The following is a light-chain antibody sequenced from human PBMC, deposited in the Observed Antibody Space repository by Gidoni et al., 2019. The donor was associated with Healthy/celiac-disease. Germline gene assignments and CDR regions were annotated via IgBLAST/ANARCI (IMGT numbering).Light chain of an antibody. CDR1: SPNIGSNY. V-gene: IGLV1-47*02. CDR2: NNS. J-gene: IGLJ3*02. Sequence: QSVLTQPPSASATPGQRITISCSGSSPNIGSNYVYWYQQLPGTAPKLLIYNNSQRPSGVPDRFSGSKSGTSASLAISGLRSEDEADYYCAAWNDSMSGFWVFGGGTKLTVL. CDR3: AAWNDSMSGFWV.